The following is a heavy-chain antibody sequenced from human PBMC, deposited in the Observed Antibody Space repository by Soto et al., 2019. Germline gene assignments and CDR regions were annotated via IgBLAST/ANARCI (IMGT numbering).Heavy chain of an antibody. CDR2: ISYDGSNK. CDR3: ARDLRYSRKNYYYGMDV. V-gene: IGHV3-30-3*01. J-gene: IGHJ6*02. D-gene: IGHD6-13*01. CDR1: GFTFSSYA. Sequence: GGSLRLSCAASGFTFSSYAMHWVRQAPGKGLEWVAVISYDGSNKYYADSVKGRFTISRDNSKNTLYLQMNSLRAEDTAVYYCARDLRYSRKNYYYGMDVWGQGTTVTVSS.